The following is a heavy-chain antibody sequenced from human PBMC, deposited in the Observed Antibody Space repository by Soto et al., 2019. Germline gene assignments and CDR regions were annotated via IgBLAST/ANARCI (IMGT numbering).Heavy chain of an antibody. J-gene: IGHJ6*02. D-gene: IGHD6-13*01. Sequence: PGESLKISCKGSGYSFTSYWIGWVRQMPGKGLEWMGIIYPGDSDTRYSPSFQGQVTISADKSISTAYLQWSSLEASDTAMYYCARRDSIAAAGSYYYYGMDVWGQGTTVTVSS. V-gene: IGHV5-51*01. CDR3: ARRDSIAAAGSYYYYGMDV. CDR1: GYSFTSYW. CDR2: IYPGDSDT.